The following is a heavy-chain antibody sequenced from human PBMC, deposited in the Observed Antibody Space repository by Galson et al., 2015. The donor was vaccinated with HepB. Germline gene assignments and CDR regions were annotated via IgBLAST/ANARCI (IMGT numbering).Heavy chain of an antibody. D-gene: IGHD2-2*01. CDR1: GFTFSSYS. J-gene: IGHJ4*02. Sequence: SLRLSCAASGFTFSSYSMNWVRQAPGKGLEWVSSISSSSSYIYYADSVKGRFTTSRDNAKNSLYLQMNSLRAEDTAVYYCARGYCSSTSCPSGYWGQGTLVTVSS. CDR3: ARGYCSSTSCPSGY. CDR2: ISSSSSYI. V-gene: IGHV3-21*01.